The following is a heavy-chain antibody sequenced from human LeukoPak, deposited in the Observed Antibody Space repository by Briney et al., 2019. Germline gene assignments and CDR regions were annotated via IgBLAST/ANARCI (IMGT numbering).Heavy chain of an antibody. CDR1: GFTFSSYS. CDR2: ISSSSTI. D-gene: IGHD2/OR15-2a*01. J-gene: IGHJ4*02. CDR3: ARDLGVVSHYYFDY. Sequence: PGGSLRLSCAASGFTFSSYSMNWARQAPGKGLEWVSYISSSSTIYYADSVKGRFTISRDNAKNSLYLQMNSLRAEDTAVYYCARDLGVVSHYYFDYWGQGTLVTVSS. V-gene: IGHV3-48*01.